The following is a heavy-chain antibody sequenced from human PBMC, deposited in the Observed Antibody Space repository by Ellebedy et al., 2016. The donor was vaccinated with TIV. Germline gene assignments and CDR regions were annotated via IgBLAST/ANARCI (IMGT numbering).Heavy chain of an antibody. CDR2: ISGSGGST. Sequence: GGSLRLSXAASGFTFNSYAMSWVRQAPGKGPEWVSAISGSGGSTYYADSVKGRLTISRDNSKNTLYLQMNSLRAEDTAVYYCAKVREDYDFWSGPHGEGTDYWGQGTPVTVSS. V-gene: IGHV3-23*01. CDR1: GFTFNSYA. J-gene: IGHJ4*02. D-gene: IGHD3-3*01. CDR3: AKVREDYDFWSGPHGEGTDY.